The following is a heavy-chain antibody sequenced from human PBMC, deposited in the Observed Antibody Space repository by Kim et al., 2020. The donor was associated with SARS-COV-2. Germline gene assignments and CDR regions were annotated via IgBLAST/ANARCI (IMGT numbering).Heavy chain of an antibody. V-gene: IGHV1-24*01. D-gene: IGHD3-22*01. CDR2: FDPEDGET. CDR3: ATVTYYYDSSGYPLGVWFDP. CDR1: GYTLTELS. Sequence: ASVKVSCEVSGYTLTELSMHWVRQAPGKGLEWMGGFDPEDGETIYAQKFQGRVTMTEDTSTDTAYMELSSLRSEDTAVYYCATVTYYYDSSGYPLGVWFDPWGQGTLVTVSS. J-gene: IGHJ5*02.